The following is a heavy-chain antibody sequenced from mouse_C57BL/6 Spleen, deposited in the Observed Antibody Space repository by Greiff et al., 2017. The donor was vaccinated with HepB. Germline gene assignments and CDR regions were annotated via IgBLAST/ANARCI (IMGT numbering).Heavy chain of an antibody. CDR3: VPGDYSNSFAY. J-gene: IGHJ3*01. V-gene: IGHV14-2*01. Sequence: VQLQQSGAELVKPGASVKLSCTASGFNFKDYYMHWVKQRTEQGLEWIGRIDPEDGETKYTPKFQGKATITADTSSNTAYMQLSSLTSEDTAVYYCVPGDYSNSFAYWGQGTLVTVSA. D-gene: IGHD2-5*01. CDR1: GFNFKDYY. CDR2: IDPEDGET.